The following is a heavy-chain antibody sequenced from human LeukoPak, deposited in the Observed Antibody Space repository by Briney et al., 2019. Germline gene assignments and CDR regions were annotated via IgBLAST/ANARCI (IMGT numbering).Heavy chain of an antibody. Sequence: ASVKVSCKASGYTFTSYGISWVRQAPGQGLEWMGWISAYNGNTNYAQKLQGRVTVTTDTSTSTAYMELRSLRSDDTAVYYCARDLRRDGYNRRSGVGLAYWGQGTLVTVSS. CDR1: GYTFTSYG. J-gene: IGHJ4*02. V-gene: IGHV1-18*01. CDR3: ARDLRRDGYNRRSGVGLAY. D-gene: IGHD5-24*01. CDR2: ISAYNGNT.